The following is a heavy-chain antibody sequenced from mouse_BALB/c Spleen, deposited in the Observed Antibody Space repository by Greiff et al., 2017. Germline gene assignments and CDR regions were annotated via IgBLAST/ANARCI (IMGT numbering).Heavy chain of an antibody. CDR2: ISSGSSTI. D-gene: IGHD2-4*01. CDR3: ARTPIYYDYDGGFAY. V-gene: IGHV5-17*02. J-gene: IGHJ3*01. Sequence: EVQLVESGGGLVQPGGSRKLSCAASGFTFSSFGMHWVRQAPEKGLEWVAYISSGSSTIYYADTVKGRFTISRDNPKNTLFLQMTSLRSEDTAMYYCARTPIYYDYDGGFAYWGQGTLVTVSA. CDR1: GFTFSSFG.